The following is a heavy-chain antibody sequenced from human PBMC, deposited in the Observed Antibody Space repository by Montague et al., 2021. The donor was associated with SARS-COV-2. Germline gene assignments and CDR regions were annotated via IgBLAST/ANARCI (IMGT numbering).Heavy chain of an antibody. Sequence: TLSLTCTVSGGSISSGSYYWSWIRQPAGKGLEWIGYISYSGDTYYTPSLKSRITMSVDTSNNQFSLKLRSVTAADTAVYYCARDSSWTPFDFWGQGTLVTVSP. V-gene: IGHV4-31*03. D-gene: IGHD3/OR15-3a*01. CDR1: GGSISSGSYY. CDR3: ARDSSWTPFDF. J-gene: IGHJ4*02. CDR2: ISYSGDT.